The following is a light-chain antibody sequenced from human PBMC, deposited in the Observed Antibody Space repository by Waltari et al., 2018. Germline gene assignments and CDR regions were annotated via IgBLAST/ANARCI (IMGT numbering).Light chain of an antibody. CDR2: GAS. V-gene: IGKV1-NL1*01. CDR1: QGISNS. Sequence: DIQMTQSPSSLSASVGDRVTITCRASQGISNSLAWYQQKPGKAPKLLLYGASRLESGFPPRFSGSGSGTDYTLTISSLQPDDFATYYCQQYYFTPYTFGQGTKLDIK. CDR3: QQYYFTPYT. J-gene: IGKJ2*01.